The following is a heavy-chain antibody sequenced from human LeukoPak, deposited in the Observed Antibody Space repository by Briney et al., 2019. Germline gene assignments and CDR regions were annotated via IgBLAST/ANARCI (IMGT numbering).Heavy chain of an antibody. D-gene: IGHD4-11*01. Sequence: PSETLSLTCTVSGGSISSYYWSWIRQPPGKGLEWIGYIYYSGSTNYNPSLKSRVTISVDTSKNQFSLKLRSVTAADTAVYYCARGHSIEPYYYYYYMDVWGKGTTVTVSS. V-gene: IGHV4-59*01. CDR1: GGSISSYY. CDR2: IYYSGST. J-gene: IGHJ6*03. CDR3: ARGHSIEPYYYYYYMDV.